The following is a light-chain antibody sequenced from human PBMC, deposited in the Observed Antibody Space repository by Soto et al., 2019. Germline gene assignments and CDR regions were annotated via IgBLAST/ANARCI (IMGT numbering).Light chain of an antibody. Sequence: QSVLTQSPSVSAAPGQKVTISCSGSSSNIGNNYVSWYQQVPGTAPKLLIYDNNKRPSGIPDRFSGSKSGTSGTLDITGLRTGDEADYYCATWDGSLPGEVFGGGTKLTVL. V-gene: IGLV1-51*01. J-gene: IGLJ2*01. CDR2: DNN. CDR1: SSNIGNNY. CDR3: ATWDGSLPGEV.